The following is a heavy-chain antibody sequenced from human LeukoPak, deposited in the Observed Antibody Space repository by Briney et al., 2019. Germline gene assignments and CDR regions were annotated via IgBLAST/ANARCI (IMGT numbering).Heavy chain of an antibody. CDR1: GGTFSSYA. V-gene: IGHV1-69*05. Sequence: ASVKVSCKASGGTFSSYAISWVRQAPGQGLEWMGRIIPIFGTANYAQKFQGRVTITTDESTSTAYMELSSLRSEDTAVYYCARLGQQVGATRDYWGQGTLVTVSS. CDR3: ARLGQQVGATRDY. J-gene: IGHJ4*02. D-gene: IGHD1-26*01. CDR2: IIPIFGTA.